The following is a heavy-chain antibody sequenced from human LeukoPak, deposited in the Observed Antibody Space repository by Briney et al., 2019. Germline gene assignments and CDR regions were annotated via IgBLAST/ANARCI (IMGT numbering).Heavy chain of an antibody. CDR2: IKEDGSKK. V-gene: IGHV3-7*03. Sequence: GGSLRLSCAASGFTFSSHWMTWVRQAPGKGLEWVANIKEDGSKKNYVDSVKGRFTISRDNAKNSLYLQVNSLRAEDTAVYHCATPLDYYDSSGYHQGGDWGQGTLVTVSS. D-gene: IGHD3-22*01. J-gene: IGHJ4*02. CDR1: GFTFSSHW. CDR3: ATPLDYYDSSGYHQGGD.